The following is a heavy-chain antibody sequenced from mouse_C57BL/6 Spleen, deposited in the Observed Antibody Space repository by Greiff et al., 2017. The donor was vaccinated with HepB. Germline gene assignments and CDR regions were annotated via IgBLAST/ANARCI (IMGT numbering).Heavy chain of an antibody. Sequence: VQLQQPGAELVRPGSSVKLSCKASGYTFTSYWMHWVKQRPIQGLEWIGNIDPSDSETHYNQKFKDKATLTVDKSSSTAYMQLSSLTSEDSAVYYCASEDYYSNLYYFDYWGKGTTLTVSS. V-gene: IGHV1-52*01. J-gene: IGHJ2*01. CDR2: IDPSDSET. D-gene: IGHD2-5*01. CDR3: ASEDYYSNLYYFDY. CDR1: GYTFTSYW.